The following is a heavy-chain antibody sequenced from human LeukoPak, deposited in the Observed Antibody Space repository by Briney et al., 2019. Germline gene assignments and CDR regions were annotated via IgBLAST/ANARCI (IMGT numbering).Heavy chain of an antibody. J-gene: IGHJ3*01. CDR2: ISSSDGNT. Sequence: GGSLRLSCAASGFTFSSYAMSWVRQAPGKGLEWVSSISSSDGNTHYADSVKGRFTVSRDNSKNTLYLQMNSLRADDTAVYFCAKGAQRSAYLAVPACECWCEGTVVTVS. V-gene: IGHV3-23*01. D-gene: IGHD2-8*01. CDR3: AKGAQRSAYLAVPACEC. CDR1: GFTFSSYA.